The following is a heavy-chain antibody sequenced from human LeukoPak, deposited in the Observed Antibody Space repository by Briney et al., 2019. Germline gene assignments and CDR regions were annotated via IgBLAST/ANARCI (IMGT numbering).Heavy chain of an antibody. CDR1: GASISSYY. D-gene: IGHD1-26*01. Sequence: PPETLSLTCSVSGASISSYYWSWIRQPPGKGLEFIGYSYYSGSATYHPSLKSRVTISLDTSKNQFSLRLSSVTAADTAVYYCARGGRSFVYYFDFWGQGARITVTS. V-gene: IGHV4-59*01. CDR2: SYYSGSA. J-gene: IGHJ4*02. CDR3: ARGGRSFVYYFDF.